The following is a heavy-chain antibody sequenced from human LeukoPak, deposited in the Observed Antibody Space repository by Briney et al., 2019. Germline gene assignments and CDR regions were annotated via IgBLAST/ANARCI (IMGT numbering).Heavy chain of an antibody. J-gene: IGHJ4*02. Sequence: PSETLSLTCAVYGGSFSGYYWSWIRQPPGKGLEWIGEINHSGSTNYNPSLKSRVTISVDTSKNQFSLKLSSVTAADTAVYYCARARGSEYYFDYWGQGTPVTVSS. CDR2: INHSGST. V-gene: IGHV4-34*01. D-gene: IGHD3-10*01. CDR1: GGSFSGYY. CDR3: ARARGSEYYFDY.